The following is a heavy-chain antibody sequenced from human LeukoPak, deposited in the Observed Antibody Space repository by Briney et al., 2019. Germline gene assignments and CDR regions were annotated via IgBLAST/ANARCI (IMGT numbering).Heavy chain of an antibody. V-gene: IGHV4-30-2*01. Sequence: PSETLSLTCAVSGGSISSGGYSWSWIRQPPGKGLEWIGYIYHSGSTYYNPSLKSRVTISVDRSKNQFSLKLSSVTAADTAVYYCARDMSPVDVSAFDIWGQGTMVTVSS. CDR2: IYHSGST. CDR3: ARDMSPVDVSAFDI. CDR1: GGSISSGGYS. J-gene: IGHJ3*02. D-gene: IGHD3-16*01.